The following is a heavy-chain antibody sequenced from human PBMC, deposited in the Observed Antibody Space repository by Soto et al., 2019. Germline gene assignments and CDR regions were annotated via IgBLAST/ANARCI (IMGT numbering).Heavy chain of an antibody. J-gene: IGHJ4*02. CDR1: GVSFNDPS. CDR2: ITGSGVT. V-gene: IGHV3-48*04. Sequence: GGSPRLSCAAYGVSFNDPSLNCIRQAPGKGLEWISYITGSGVTMYADSVKGRFTISRDNAKNSLYLQMDSLRAEDTAVYYCAKEGGESSVDFDSWGQGTLVTVSS. CDR3: AKEGGESSVDFDS. D-gene: IGHD3-16*01.